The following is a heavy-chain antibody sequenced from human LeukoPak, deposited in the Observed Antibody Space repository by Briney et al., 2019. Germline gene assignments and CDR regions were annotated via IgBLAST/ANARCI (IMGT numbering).Heavy chain of an antibody. Sequence: GSLRLSCAASGFTFSTYAMNWVRQAPGKRLEWVSAISGSGGSTYYADSVKGRFTISRDNSKNTLYLQMNSLRAEDTAVYYCAKDDDWGRYKHWGQGTLVTVSS. CDR3: AKDDDWGRYKH. CDR1: GFTFSTYA. D-gene: IGHD3-16*01. V-gene: IGHV3-23*01. J-gene: IGHJ1*01. CDR2: ISGSGGST.